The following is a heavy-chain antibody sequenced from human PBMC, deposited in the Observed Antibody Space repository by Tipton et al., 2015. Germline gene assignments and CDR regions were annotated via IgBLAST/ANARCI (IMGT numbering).Heavy chain of an antibody. V-gene: IGHV4-59*01. Sequence: TLSLTCSVSSDSISKYYWSWIRQPPGKELEWIGYIQYSGSTNYNPSLKSRLTMSIDTSKNQFSLNLSSVTAADTAGYYCARTGYCSGGSCYFDAFDIWGRGTMVTVSS. CDR2: IQYSGST. J-gene: IGHJ3*02. D-gene: IGHD2-15*01. CDR3: ARTGYCSGGSCYFDAFDI. CDR1: SDSISKYY.